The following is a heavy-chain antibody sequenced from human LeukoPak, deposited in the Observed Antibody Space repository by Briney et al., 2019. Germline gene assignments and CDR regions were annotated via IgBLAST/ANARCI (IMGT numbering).Heavy chain of an antibody. J-gene: IGHJ4*02. CDR1: GFTFSSYG. V-gene: IGHV3-30*02. CDR3: AKDQGALRYFDWSNFDY. D-gene: IGHD3-9*01. CDR2: IRYDGSNK. Sequence: GGSLRLSCAASGFTFSSYGMHWVRQAPGKGLEWVAFIRYDGSNKYYADSVKGRFTISRDNSKNTLYLQMNSLRAEDTAVYYCAKDQGALRYFDWSNFDYWGQGTLVTVSS.